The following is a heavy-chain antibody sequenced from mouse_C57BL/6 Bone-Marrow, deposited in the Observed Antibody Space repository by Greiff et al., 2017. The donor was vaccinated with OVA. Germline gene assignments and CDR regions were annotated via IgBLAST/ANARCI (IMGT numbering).Heavy chain of an antibody. CDR2: FHPYNDDT. CDR1: GYTFTTYP. D-gene: IGHD2-4*01. V-gene: IGHV1-47*01. J-gene: IGHJ3*01. Sequence: QVQLQQSGAELVKPGASVKMSCKASGYTFTTYPIEWMKQNHGKSLEWIGNFHPYNDDTKYNEKFKGKATLNVEKSSSTVYLELSRLTSDDSAVYYCARPGDYDGDWFAYWGQGTLVTGSA. CDR3: ARPGDYDGDWFAY.